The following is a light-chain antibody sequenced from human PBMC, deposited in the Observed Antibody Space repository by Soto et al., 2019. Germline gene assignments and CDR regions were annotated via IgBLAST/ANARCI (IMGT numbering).Light chain of an antibody. V-gene: IGKV3-20*01. Sequence: LSQSPGTLSLSPGERATLSCRASQSVSTSYVAWYQQKFGQAPRLVIYDAFSRATGIPDRFSASGSGTDFTLTISRLEPEDFAVYYCQQYKTFGQGTKVDVK. CDR3: QQYKT. CDR1: QSVSTSY. CDR2: DAF. J-gene: IGKJ1*01.